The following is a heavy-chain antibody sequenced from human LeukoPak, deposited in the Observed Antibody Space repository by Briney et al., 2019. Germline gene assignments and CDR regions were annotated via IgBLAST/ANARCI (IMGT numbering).Heavy chain of an antibody. Sequence: SETLSLTCAVSGGSISSGGYSWSWIRQPPGKGLEWIGYIYYSGSTNYNPSLKSRVTISVDTSKNQFSLKLSSVTAADTAVYYCARESVASSSLDYWAQGTLVTVSS. D-gene: IGHD6-6*01. CDR2: IYYSGST. V-gene: IGHV4-61*08. J-gene: IGHJ4*02. CDR1: GGSISSGGYS. CDR3: ARESVASSSLDY.